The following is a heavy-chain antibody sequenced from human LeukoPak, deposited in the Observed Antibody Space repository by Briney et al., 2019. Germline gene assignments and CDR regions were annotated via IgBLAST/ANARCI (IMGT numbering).Heavy chain of an antibody. CDR3: AIGGRYDSSGYATPFDY. V-gene: IGHV3-30*03. Sequence: GGSLRLSCAASGFTFSSYGMHWVRQAPGKGLEWVAVISYDGSNKYYADSVKGRLTIFRDNSKNTLYLQMNSLRAEDTAVYYCAIGGRYDSSGYATPFDYWGQGTLVTVSS. J-gene: IGHJ4*02. D-gene: IGHD3-22*01. CDR1: GFTFSSYG. CDR2: ISYDGSNK.